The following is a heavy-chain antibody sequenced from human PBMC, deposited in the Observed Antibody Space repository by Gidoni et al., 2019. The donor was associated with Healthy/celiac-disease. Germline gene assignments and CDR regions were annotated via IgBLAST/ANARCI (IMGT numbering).Heavy chain of an antibody. CDR2: IYPGDSDT. CDR3: ARRRQWLDLGDY. Sequence: ESLKISCKASGYRFTSYWIGWVRQMPGKGLEWMGIIYPGDSDTRYSPSFQGQVTISADKSISTAYLQCSSLKASDTAMYYCARRRQWLDLGDYWGQGTLVTVSS. V-gene: IGHV5-51*01. D-gene: IGHD6-19*01. J-gene: IGHJ4*02. CDR1: GYRFTSYW.